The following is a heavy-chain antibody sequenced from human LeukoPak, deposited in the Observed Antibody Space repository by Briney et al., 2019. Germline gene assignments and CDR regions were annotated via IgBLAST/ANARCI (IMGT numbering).Heavy chain of an antibody. Sequence: PGGSLRLSCAASGFTFSDYYMSWIRQAPGKGLEWLSYISSGGSTIYYADSVKGRFTISRDNAKNSLYLQMNSLRAEDTAVYYCARDDDYGGSVDYWGQGTLVTVSS. CDR3: ARDDDYGGSVDY. CDR1: GFTFSDYY. V-gene: IGHV3-11*04. CDR2: ISSGGSTI. D-gene: IGHD4-23*01. J-gene: IGHJ4*01.